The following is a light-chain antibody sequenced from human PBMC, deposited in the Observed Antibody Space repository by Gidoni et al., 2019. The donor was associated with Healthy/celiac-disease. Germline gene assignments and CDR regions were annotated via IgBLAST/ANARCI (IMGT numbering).Light chain of an antibody. J-gene: IGKJ3*01. CDR3: QQLNSYLT. Sequence: GDRVTITCRASQGISSYLAWYQQKPGKAPKLLIYAASTLQSGVPSRFSGSGSGTEFTLTISSLQPEDFATYYCQQLNSYLTFGPXTKVDIK. CDR2: AAS. V-gene: IGKV1-9*01. CDR1: QGISSY.